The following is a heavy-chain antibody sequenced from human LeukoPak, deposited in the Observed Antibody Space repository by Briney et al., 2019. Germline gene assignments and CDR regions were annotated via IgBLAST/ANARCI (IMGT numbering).Heavy chain of an antibody. CDR3: ARSGGHDAFDI. Sequence: SQTLSLTSAISGDSVSSYSAAWSWIRQSPSRGLEWLGRTYYRSKWYNGYAVSVKSRITINPDTSKNQFSLQLTSVTPEDTAVYYCARSGGHDAFDIWGQGTMVTVSS. CDR2: TYYRSKWYN. D-gene: IGHD4-23*01. V-gene: IGHV6-1*01. J-gene: IGHJ3*02. CDR1: GDSVSSYSAA.